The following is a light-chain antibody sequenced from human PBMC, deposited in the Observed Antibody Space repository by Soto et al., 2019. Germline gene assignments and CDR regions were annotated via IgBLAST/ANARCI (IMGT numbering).Light chain of an antibody. CDR2: EVS. J-gene: IGLJ7*01. CDR3: CSYAGTSTHTV. Sequence: QSALTQPASVSGSPGQSITISCTGTSSDVGSYKLVSWYQQHPGKAPKLMISEVSKRHSGISDRFSGSKSGSTASLTISGLQAEDEADYYCCSYAGTSTHTVFGGGTKVTVL. CDR1: SSDVGSYKL. V-gene: IGLV2-23*02.